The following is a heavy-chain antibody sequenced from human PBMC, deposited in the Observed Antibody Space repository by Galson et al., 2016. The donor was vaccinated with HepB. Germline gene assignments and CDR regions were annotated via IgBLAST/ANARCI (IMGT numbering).Heavy chain of an antibody. J-gene: IGHJ4*02. CDR1: GFIFSNYG. D-gene: IGHD2-21*01. Sequence: SLRLSCAASGFIFSNYGMSWVRQAPGKGLEWVSAISGSGATTFYADSAKGRFTVSRDNSRNTLYLHMIGLGAEDTALYYCAKDRSVVVIPYLDSWGQGTLVSVSS. CDR3: AKDRSVVVIPYLDS. CDR2: ISGSGATT. V-gene: IGHV3-23*01.